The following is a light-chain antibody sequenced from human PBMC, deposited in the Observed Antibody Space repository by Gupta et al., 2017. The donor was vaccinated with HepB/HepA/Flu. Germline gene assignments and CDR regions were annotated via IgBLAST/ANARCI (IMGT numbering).Light chain of an antibody. CDR2: KAS. CDR3: QQNNSYPLT. Sequence: IQMTQPPSTLPASVGDRVTITWRASQSISSWLAWYQQKPGKATKLLIYKASRLESGVPSRFSGSGSGTEFTLTISILHPDDFATYYCQQNNSYPLTFGGGTKVEIK. CDR1: QSISSW. J-gene: IGKJ4*01. V-gene: IGKV1-5*03.